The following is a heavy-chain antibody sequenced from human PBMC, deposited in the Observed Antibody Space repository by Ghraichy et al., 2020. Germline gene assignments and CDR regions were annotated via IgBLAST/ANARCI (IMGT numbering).Heavy chain of an antibody. CDR1: GDSISNYY. CDR3: ARFCFGGRCHDY. CDR2: VYFTGST. V-gene: IGHV4-59*01. J-gene: IGHJ4*02. Sequence: SETLSLTCTVSGDSISNYYWTWIRQPPGKGLEWIGYVYFTGSTKYNPSLKSRVTISMDTSKNQFSLRLSSVTAADTAFYYCARFCFGGRCHDYWGQGTLVTVSS. D-gene: IGHD2-15*01.